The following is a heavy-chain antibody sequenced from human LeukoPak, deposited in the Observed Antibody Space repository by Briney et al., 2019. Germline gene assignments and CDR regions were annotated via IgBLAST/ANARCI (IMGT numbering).Heavy chain of an antibody. CDR2: INSDGSST. Sequence: EGSLRLSCAASGFTLSSYWMHWVRQAPGKGLVWVSRINSDGSSTNYADSVKGRFTISRDNAKNTLYLQMNSLRAEDTAVYYCARVVVSSSWSVDYWGQGTLVTVSS. V-gene: IGHV3-74*01. D-gene: IGHD6-13*01. CDR1: GFTLSSYW. CDR3: ARVVVSSSWSVDY. J-gene: IGHJ4*02.